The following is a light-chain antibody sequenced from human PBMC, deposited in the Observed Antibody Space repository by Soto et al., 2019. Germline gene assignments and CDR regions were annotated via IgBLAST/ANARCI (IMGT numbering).Light chain of an antibody. V-gene: IGKV1-39*01. CDR1: QSIGTY. CDR3: QQSYSTPQT. J-gene: IGKJ1*01. Sequence: DIQMTQSPSSLSASVGDRVIITCRASQSIGTYLNWYRQKPGKAPDLLISAASRLQSGDPSRFSGSGSGTDFTLTISSLQPEDFATYSCQQSYSTPQTFGQGNKVEVK. CDR2: AAS.